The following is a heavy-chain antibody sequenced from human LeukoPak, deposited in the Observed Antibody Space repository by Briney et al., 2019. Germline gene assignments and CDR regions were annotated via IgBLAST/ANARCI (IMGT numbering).Heavy chain of an antibody. D-gene: IGHD3-10*01. CDR2: IIPIFGTA. V-gene: IGHV1-69*13. CDR3: ASVGSGSYPFDY. Sequence: LGASVKVSCKASGGIFSSYGISWVRQAPGQGLEWMGGIIPIFGTANYAQKFQGRVTITADESTRTAYMELSSLRSEDTAVYYCASVGSGSYPFDYWGQGTLVTVSS. J-gene: IGHJ4*02. CDR1: GGIFSSYG.